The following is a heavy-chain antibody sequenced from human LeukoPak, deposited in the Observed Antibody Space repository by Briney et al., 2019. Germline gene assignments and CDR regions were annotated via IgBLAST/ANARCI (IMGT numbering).Heavy chain of an antibody. CDR2: INSDGSST. Sequence: GRSLRLSCAASGFTFSSYWMHWVRQAPGKGLVWVSRINSDGSSTSYADSVKGRFTISRDNAKNTLYLQMNSLRAEDTAVYYCASPGATDAFDIWGQGTMVIVSS. V-gene: IGHV3-74*01. CDR3: ASPGATDAFDI. CDR1: GFTFSSYW. J-gene: IGHJ3*02. D-gene: IGHD1-26*01.